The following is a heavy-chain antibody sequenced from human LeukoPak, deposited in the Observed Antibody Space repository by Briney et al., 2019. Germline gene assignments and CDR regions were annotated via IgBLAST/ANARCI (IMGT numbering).Heavy chain of an antibody. J-gene: IGHJ4*02. V-gene: IGHV4-59*01. CDR2: INYSGTT. D-gene: IGHD5-24*01. CDR1: GPSIGSFY. Sequence: SETLSLNCSVSGPSIGSFYWSWIRQPPGRGLEWVGSINYSGTTNYNPSLKSRVTMSIDTSKNQVSLKLNSVTAADTAVYYCARDPIHRDDYNAEWGQGVLVSVSS. CDR3: ARDPIHRDDYNAE.